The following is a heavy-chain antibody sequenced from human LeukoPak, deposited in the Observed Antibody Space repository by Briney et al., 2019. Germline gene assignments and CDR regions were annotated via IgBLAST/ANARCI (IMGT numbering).Heavy chain of an antibody. Sequence: GRSLRLSCAASGFTFSSYGMHWVRQAPGKGLEWVAVIWYDGSNKYYADSVKGRFTISRDNSKNTLYLQMNSLRAEDTAVYYCARILGYCSGGSCYGYYYGMDAWGQGTTVTVSS. J-gene: IGHJ6*02. CDR2: IWYDGSNK. D-gene: IGHD2-15*01. CDR3: ARILGYCSGGSCYGYYYGMDA. CDR1: GFTFSSYG. V-gene: IGHV3-33*01.